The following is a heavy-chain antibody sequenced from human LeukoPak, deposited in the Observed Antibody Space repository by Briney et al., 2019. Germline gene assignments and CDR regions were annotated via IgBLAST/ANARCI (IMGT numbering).Heavy chain of an antibody. J-gene: IGHJ4*02. Sequence: GGSLRLSCAASGFTFSSYAMSWVRQAPGKGLEWVSAISGSGGSTYYADSVKGRFTISRDNSKNTLYLQTNSLRAEDTAVYYCARDRHYYDSSGTPFDYWGQGTLVTVSS. CDR1: GFTFSSYA. D-gene: IGHD3-22*01. CDR2: ISGSGGST. V-gene: IGHV3-23*01. CDR3: ARDRHYYDSSGTPFDY.